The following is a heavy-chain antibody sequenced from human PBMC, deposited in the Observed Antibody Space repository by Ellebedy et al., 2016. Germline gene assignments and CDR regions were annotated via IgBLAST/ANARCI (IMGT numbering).Heavy chain of an antibody. J-gene: IGHJ6*02. CDR1: GGTFSSYV. Sequence: SVKVSCKASGGTFSSYVFSWVRQAPGQGLEWMGGIIPIFNTANYAQNFQGRVTINADETTNTVYMELRSLRSEDTARYYCARARATKVVRGVTIPLSDLNSGMDVWGQGTTVTVSS. D-gene: IGHD3-10*01. CDR3: ARARATKVVRGVTIPLSDLNSGMDV. CDR2: IIPIFNTA. V-gene: IGHV1-69*13.